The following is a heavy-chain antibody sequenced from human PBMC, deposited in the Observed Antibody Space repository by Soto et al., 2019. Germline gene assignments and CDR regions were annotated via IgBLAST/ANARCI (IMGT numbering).Heavy chain of an antibody. Sequence: QITLKESGPALVKPTQTLTLTCTFSGFSLTTRGVGVGWIRQPPRKALEWLALIYWDDDRRYSPSLKSRLTITKDTSKNQVVLTMTNMGPVDPATYYCAHRRTGDIIDYSGQGTLVTVTS. CDR1: GFSLTTRGVG. D-gene: IGHD2-21*01. J-gene: IGHJ4*02. CDR3: AHRRTGDIIDY. V-gene: IGHV2-5*02. CDR2: IYWDDDR.